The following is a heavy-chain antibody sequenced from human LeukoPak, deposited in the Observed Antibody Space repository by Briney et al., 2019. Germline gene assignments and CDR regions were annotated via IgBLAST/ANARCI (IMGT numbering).Heavy chain of an antibody. J-gene: IGHJ4*02. CDR1: GFTFSSYA. CDR3: AKDPRYSSSWSYFDY. CDR2: ISYDGSNK. Sequence: SGGSLRLSCAASGFTFSSYAMHWVRQAPGKGLEWVAVISYDGSNKYYADSVKGRFTISRDNSKNTLYLQMNSLRAEDTAVYYCAKDPRYSSSWSYFDYWGQGTLVTVSS. V-gene: IGHV3-30-3*01. D-gene: IGHD6-13*01.